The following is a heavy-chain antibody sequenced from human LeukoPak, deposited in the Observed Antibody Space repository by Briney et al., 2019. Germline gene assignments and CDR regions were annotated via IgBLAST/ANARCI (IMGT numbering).Heavy chain of an antibody. D-gene: IGHD5-12*01. CDR3: ASGYPYYFDY. J-gene: IGHJ4*02. Sequence: SETLSLTCTVSGGSISSYYWSWIRQPPGKGLEWIGYIYYSGSTNYNPSLKSRVTISVDTSKNQFSLKLSSVTAADTAVYYSASGYPYYFDYWGQGTLVTVSS. CDR2: IYYSGST. V-gene: IGHV4-59*01. CDR1: GGSISSYY.